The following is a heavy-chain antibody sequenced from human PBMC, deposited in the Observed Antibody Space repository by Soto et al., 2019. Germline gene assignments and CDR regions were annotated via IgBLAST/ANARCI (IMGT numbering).Heavy chain of an antibody. CDR2: IYYSGST. CDR1: GGSISSSSYY. V-gene: IGHV4-39*01. J-gene: IGHJ5*02. Sequence: QLQLQESGPGLVKPSETLSLTCTVSGGSISSSSYYWGWIRQPPGKALEWIGRIYYSGSTYYNPSLQSRVTISVDTANKQFSLKLSSVTAADTAVYYRARHGPPSIAGWEGDWFAPWGQGTLVTVSS. D-gene: IGHD1-26*01. CDR3: ARHGPPSIAGWEGDWFAP.